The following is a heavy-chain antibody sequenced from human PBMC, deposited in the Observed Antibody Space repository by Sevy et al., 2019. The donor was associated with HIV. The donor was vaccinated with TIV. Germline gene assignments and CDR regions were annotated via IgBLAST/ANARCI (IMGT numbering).Heavy chain of an antibody. Sequence: SETLSLTCTVSGGSITDKKYYWAWIRQPPGKGLEWIGSISYGGSNYYNPSLQSRVTLSVDTCKNQFSLNLSSVTAADTAKYYCARRVAAAGQGNEYFQHWGRGTLVTVSS. V-gene: IGHV4-39*01. J-gene: IGHJ1*01. CDR1: GGSITDKKYY. D-gene: IGHD6-13*01. CDR2: ISYGGSN. CDR3: ARRVAAAGQGNEYFQH.